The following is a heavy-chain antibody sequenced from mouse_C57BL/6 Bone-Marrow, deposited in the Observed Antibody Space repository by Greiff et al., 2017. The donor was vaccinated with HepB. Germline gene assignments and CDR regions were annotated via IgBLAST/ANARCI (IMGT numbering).Heavy chain of an antibody. V-gene: IGHV1-9*01. J-gene: IGHJ3*01. CDR1: GYTFTGYW. Sequence: QVQLQQPGAELVKPGASVKLSCKASGYTFTGYWIEWVKQRPGQGLEWIGRILPDSGGTNYNEKFKGKATFTVDTSSNTAYMQLSSLTSEDSAVYYCARAYGRSDGFDYWGQGTPVTVSA. CDR3: ARAYGRSDGFDY. CDR2: ILPDSGGT. D-gene: IGHD1-1*01.